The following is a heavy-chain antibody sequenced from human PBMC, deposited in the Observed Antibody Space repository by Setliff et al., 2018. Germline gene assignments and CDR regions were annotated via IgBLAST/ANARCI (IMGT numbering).Heavy chain of an antibody. CDR3: ARINFYVSSGYYYAPDF. CDR1: GYTFNNYG. V-gene: IGHV1-18*01. Sequence: GASVKVSCKASGYTFNNYGITWVRQAPGQGLEWMGWINNYSFKTTYPQKFLDRVTVTTDTSETTAYMELKNLRSDDTAVYYCARINFYVSSGYYYAPDFWGQGTLVTVSS. D-gene: IGHD3-22*01. J-gene: IGHJ4*02. CDR2: INNYSFKT.